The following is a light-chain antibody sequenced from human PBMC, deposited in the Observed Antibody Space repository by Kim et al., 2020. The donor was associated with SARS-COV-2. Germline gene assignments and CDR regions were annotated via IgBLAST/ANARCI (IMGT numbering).Light chain of an antibody. CDR1: QSVSTK. CDR2: GAA. J-gene: IGKJ4*01. CDR3: QQYKNWSPLT. Sequence: VSPGERAPLSCRASQSVSTKLAWYQQKPGQAPRLVMFGAATRATGIPARFSGSGSGTEFTLTISSLQSEDFAVYYCQQYKNWSPLTFGGGTKLEI. V-gene: IGKV3-15*01.